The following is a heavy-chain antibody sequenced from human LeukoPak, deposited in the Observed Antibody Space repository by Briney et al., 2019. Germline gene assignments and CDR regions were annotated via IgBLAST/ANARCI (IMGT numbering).Heavy chain of an antibody. Sequence: GGSLRLSCAVSGFTFSSYWMHWVRQAPGKGLVWVSRIKTDGSSTGYADSVKGRFTISRDNAKNTLYLQMDSLRAEDTAVYYCARESAGAALGDCGHGTLVTVSS. J-gene: IGHJ4*01. CDR2: IKTDGSST. V-gene: IGHV3-74*01. CDR1: GFTFSSYW. CDR3: ARESAGAALGD. D-gene: IGHD6-6*01.